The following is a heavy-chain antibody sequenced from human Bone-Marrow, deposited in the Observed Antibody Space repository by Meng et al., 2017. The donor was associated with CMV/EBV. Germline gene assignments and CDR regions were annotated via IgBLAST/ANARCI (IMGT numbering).Heavy chain of an antibody. CDR1: GFTFSSYS. J-gene: IGHJ4*02. CDR2: ISSSSSYI. V-gene: IGHV3-21*01. CDR3: ATSYYRTFDY. Sequence: GESLKISCAASGFTFSSYSMNWVRQAPGKGLEWVSSISSSSSYIYYADSVKGRFTISRDNAENSLYLQMNSLRAEDTAVYYCATSYYRTFDYWGQGTLVTVSS. D-gene: IGHD1-26*01.